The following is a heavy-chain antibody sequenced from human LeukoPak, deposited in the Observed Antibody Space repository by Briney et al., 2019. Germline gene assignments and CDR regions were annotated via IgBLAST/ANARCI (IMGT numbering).Heavy chain of an antibody. CDR2: ISYSGTT. Sequence: SETLSLTCTVSGGSISTGGYYWSWIRQHPGKGLEWIGYISYSGTTYYNPSLKSRVTLSVDTSNNQFSLRLSSVTAADTALYYCARHYDLYYYTDVWGKGTTVTVSS. CDR3: ARHYDLYYYTDV. V-gene: IGHV4-31*03. CDR1: GGSISTGGYY. J-gene: IGHJ6*03. D-gene: IGHD3-22*01.